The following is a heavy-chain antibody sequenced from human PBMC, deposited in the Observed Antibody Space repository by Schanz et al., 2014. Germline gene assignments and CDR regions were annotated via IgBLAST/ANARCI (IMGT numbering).Heavy chain of an antibody. CDR3: ARDGYRNGRPFDH. D-gene: IGHD5-18*01. V-gene: IGHV3-11*06. J-gene: IGHJ4*02. CDR2: ISHNSHYT. CDR1: RFTFSDYY. Sequence: VQLVESGGGLVQPGGSLRLSCAASRFTFSDYYMSWIRQAPGKGLEWVSYISHNSHYTNYADSVKGRFTISRDTAENSVYLQMNSLRAEDTAVYYCARDGYRNGRPFDHWGQGTRVTVSS.